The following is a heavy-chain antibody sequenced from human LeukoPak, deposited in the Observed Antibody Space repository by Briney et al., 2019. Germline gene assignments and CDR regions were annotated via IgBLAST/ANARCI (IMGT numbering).Heavy chain of an antibody. CDR1: GDSITDDY. CDR2: IYTSGST. V-gene: IGHV4-4*07. CDR3: ARVDNGYFDY. D-gene: IGHD1-1*01. Sequence: SETLSLTCTVSGDSITDDYYTWIRQPAGKGLEWIGRIYTSGSTNYNPSLKSRVTISVDTSKNQFSLKLSSVTAADTAVYYCARVDNGYFDYWGQGTLVTVSS. J-gene: IGHJ4*02.